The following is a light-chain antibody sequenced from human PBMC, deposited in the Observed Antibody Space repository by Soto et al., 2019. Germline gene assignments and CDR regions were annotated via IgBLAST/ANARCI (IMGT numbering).Light chain of an antibody. CDR2: DAS. CDR1: QDISNY. CDR3: QQYDNLPLT. V-gene: IGKV1-33*01. J-gene: IGKJ4*02. Sequence: DIQMTQSPSSLSASVGDRVTITCQASQDISNYLNCYQQRPGKAPKILMYDASNLEAGVPSRFSGSESGTDFTFTISSLQPEDIATYYCQQYDNLPLTFGGGTKVEIK.